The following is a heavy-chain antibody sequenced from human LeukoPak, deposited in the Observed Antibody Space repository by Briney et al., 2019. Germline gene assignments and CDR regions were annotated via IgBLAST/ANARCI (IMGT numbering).Heavy chain of an antibody. CDR3: ASLSRSGSYPDY. D-gene: IGHD1-26*01. Sequence: SETLSLTCTVSGGSISSSSYYWGWIRQPPGKGLEWIGSIYYSGSTYYNPSLKSRVTISVGTSKNQFSLKLSSVTAADTAVYYCASLSRSGSYPDYWGQGTLVTVSS. V-gene: IGHV4-39*07. CDR1: GGSISSSSYY. J-gene: IGHJ4*02. CDR2: IYYSGST.